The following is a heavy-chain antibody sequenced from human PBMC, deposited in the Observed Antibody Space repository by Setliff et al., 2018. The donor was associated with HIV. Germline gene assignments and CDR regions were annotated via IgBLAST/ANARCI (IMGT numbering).Heavy chain of an antibody. D-gene: IGHD6-19*01. V-gene: IGHV4-4*09. CDR2: IYTTGST. Sequence: SETLSLTCTVSGDSISNSYWSWVRQPPGKGLEWIGYIYTTGSTNYNPSLESRVSISVDTSKNQFSLKVNSVTAADTAVYYCARSPRIGVAGEFEYWGQGTLVTVSS. J-gene: IGHJ4*02. CDR1: GDSISNSY. CDR3: ARSPRIGVAGEFEY.